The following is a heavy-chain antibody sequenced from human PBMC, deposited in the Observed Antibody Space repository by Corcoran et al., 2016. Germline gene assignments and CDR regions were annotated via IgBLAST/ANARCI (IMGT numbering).Heavy chain of an antibody. CDR1: GGSFSGYY. V-gene: IGHV4-34*01. CDR2: INHSGST. CDR3: ARDPVMVRGVRYYYGMDF. D-gene: IGHD3-10*01. J-gene: IGHJ6*02. Sequence: QVQLQQWGAGLLKPSETLSLTCAVYGGSFSGYYWSWIRQPPGKGLEWIGEINHSGSTNYNPSLKSRVTISVDTSKNQFSLKLSSVTAADPAVDYCARDPVMVRGVRYYYGMDFWGQGTTVTVS.